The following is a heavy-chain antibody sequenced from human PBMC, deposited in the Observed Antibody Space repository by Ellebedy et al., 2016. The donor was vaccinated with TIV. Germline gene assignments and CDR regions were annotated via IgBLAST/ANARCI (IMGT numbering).Heavy chain of an antibody. J-gene: IGHJ4*02. CDR3: ARDLVGATIPHY. CDR1: GFTFSSYW. V-gene: IGHV3-74*01. CDR2: INWDGNRS. D-gene: IGHD1-26*01. Sequence: PGGSLRLSCAASGFTFSSYWMHRVRQAPGKGLVWVSHINWDGNRSNYADSVKGRFTISRDNAKNTLYLQMNSLRAEDTAVYYCARDLVGATIPHYWGRGTLVTVSS.